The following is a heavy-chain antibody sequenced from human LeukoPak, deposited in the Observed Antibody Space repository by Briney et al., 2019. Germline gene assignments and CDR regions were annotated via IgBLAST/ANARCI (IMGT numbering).Heavy chain of an antibody. J-gene: IGHJ5*02. CDR3: ARDILTGYGFDP. V-gene: IGHV1-2*02. CDR2: INPNSGGT. Sequence: ASVKVSCKASGYTFTGYYMHWVRQAPGQGLEWMGWINPNSGGTNYAQKFQGRVTMTGDTSISTAYMELSRLRSDDTAVYYCARDILTGYGFDPWGQGTLVTVSS. CDR1: GYTFTGYY. D-gene: IGHD3-9*01.